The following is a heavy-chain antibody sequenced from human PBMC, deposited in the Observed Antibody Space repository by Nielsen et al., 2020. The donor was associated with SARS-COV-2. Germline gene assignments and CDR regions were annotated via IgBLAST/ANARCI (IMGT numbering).Heavy chain of an antibody. CDR1: GFTISSSF. J-gene: IGHJ6*02. D-gene: IGHD4-23*01. Sequence: GGSLRLSCGASGFTISSSFMSWVRQAAGKGLDWVSVIYTDGSTSHADSVKGRFTISRDNSKNTLHLQMNSLRIEDTAVYYCARVQTTVVFYYGLDVWGQGTTVTVSS. CDR2: IYTDGST. V-gene: IGHV3-53*05. CDR3: ARVQTTVVFYYGLDV.